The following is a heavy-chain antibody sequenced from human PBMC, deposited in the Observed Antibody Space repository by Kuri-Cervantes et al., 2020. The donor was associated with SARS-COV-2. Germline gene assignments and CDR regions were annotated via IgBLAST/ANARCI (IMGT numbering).Heavy chain of an antibody. Sequence: GGSLRLSCAASGFTFSSYGMHWVRQAPGKGLEWVAVISYDGSNKYYADSVKGRFTISRDNSKNALYLQMNSLRAEDTAVYYCAKARSSGWYFSVGGDYYYGMDVWGQGTTVTVSS. D-gene: IGHD6-13*01. CDR3: AKARSSGWYFSVGGDYYYGMDV. V-gene: IGHV3-30*18. CDR2: ISYDGSNK. J-gene: IGHJ6*02. CDR1: GFTFSSYG.